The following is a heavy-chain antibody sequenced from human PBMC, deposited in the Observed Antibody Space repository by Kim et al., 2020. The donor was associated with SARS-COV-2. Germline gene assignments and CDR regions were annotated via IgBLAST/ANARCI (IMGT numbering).Heavy chain of an antibody. CDR1: CGSFSGYY. CDR2: INHSGST. V-gene: IGHV4-34*01. D-gene: IGHD2-2*01. Sequence: SETLSLTCAVYCGSFSGYYWSWIRQPPGKGLEWIGEINHSGSTNYNPSLKSRVTISVDTSKNQFSLKLSSVTAADTAVYYCARGVVVSAAMLWTVRHYYYGMDVWGQGTTVTVSS. CDR3: ARGVVVSAAMLWTVRHYYYGMDV. J-gene: IGHJ6*02.